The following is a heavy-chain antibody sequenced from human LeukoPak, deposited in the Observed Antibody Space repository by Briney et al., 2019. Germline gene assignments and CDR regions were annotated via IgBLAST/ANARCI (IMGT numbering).Heavy chain of an antibody. CDR3: ARVSRYSSSWYGSGRYFDL. CDR1: GRSISSGYW. D-gene: IGHD6-13*01. J-gene: IGHJ2*01. Sequence: PSETLSLTCVVSGRSISSGYWWTWVRQPPGKGLEWIGEINHSGSTNYNPSLKSRVTISVDTSKNQFSLKLSSVTAADTAVYYCARVSRYSSSWYGSGRYFDLWGRGTLVTVSS. V-gene: IGHV4/OR15-8*01. CDR2: INHSGST.